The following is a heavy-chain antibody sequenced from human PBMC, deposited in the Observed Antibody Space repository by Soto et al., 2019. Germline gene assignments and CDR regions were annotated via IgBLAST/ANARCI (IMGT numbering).Heavy chain of an antibody. J-gene: IGHJ2*01. CDR3: AKGVGGYGYFDL. V-gene: IGHV3-23*01. CDR1: GFTFSNYA. CDR2: FSGSGDST. Sequence: EVQLLESGGGLVQPGGSLRLSCTASGFTFSNYAMSWVRQAPGKGLEWVSGFSGSGDSTFYADSVKGRFTISRDNAKNTLYLQMNSLRAEDTAVYYCAKGVGGYGYFDLWGRGTLVTVSS. D-gene: IGHD3-10*01.